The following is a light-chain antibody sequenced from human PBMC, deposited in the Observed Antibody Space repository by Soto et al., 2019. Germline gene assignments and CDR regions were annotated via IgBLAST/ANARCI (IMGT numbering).Light chain of an antibody. CDR3: QRTYNAP. CDR2: AAS. V-gene: IGKV1D-12*01. Sequence: GDRVTITCRASQSLGNWLAWYQQKPGKAPKLLIYAASSLQSGVPSRFSGSGSGTDFTLTISSLQPEDVATYYGQRTYNAPFGQGTRLEIK. J-gene: IGKJ5*01. CDR1: QSLGNW.